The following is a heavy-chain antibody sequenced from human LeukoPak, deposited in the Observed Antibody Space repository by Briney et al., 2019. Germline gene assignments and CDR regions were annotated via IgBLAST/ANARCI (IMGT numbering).Heavy chain of an antibody. CDR1: GFTFSTYA. V-gene: IGHV3-23*01. CDR2: SSGSGSST. J-gene: IGHJ3*02. Sequence: PGGSLRLSCAASGFTFSTYAMSWVRQAPGKGLEWVSVSSGSGSSTYYADSVKRRFTISRDNSKNTLYLHMSSLRAEDTAVYYCAKRRVGGDAFDIWGQGTVVTVSS. D-gene: IGHD4-23*01. CDR3: AKRRVGGDAFDI.